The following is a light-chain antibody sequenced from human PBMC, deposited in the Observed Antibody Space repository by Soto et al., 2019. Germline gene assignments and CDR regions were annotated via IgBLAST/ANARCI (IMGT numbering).Light chain of an antibody. V-gene: IGKV3-15*01. Sequence: EIVMTQSPATLSVSPGERATLSCRASQSFSTDFAGYHHKPCQAPRRLIYGASTRATGIPARFSDSGSGTEYTLTINSLQSEDHAIYHCHQYNAWPRFTLGPGTKVEIK. CDR3: HQYNAWPRFT. J-gene: IGKJ3*01. CDR2: GAS. CDR1: QSFSTD.